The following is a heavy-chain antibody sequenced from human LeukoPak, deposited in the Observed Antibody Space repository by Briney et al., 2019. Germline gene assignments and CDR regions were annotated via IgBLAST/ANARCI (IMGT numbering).Heavy chain of an antibody. CDR3: ARSFQYLRYSSSFDP. V-gene: IGHV4-39*01. J-gene: IGHJ5*02. D-gene: IGHD6-13*01. CDR2: IYYSGST. Sequence: SETLSLTCTVSGVSISSSNSYWGWIRQPPGKGLEWIGSIYYSGSTYYNPSLKSRVTISVDTSKNQFSLKLSSVTAADTAVYYCARSFQYLRYSSSFDPWGQGTLVTVSS. CDR1: GVSISSSNSY.